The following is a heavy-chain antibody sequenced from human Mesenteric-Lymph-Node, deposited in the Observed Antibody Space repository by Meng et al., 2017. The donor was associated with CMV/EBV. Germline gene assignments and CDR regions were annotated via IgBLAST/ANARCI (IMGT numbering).Heavy chain of an antibody. V-gene: IGHV1-18*04. CDR3: ARDYYYGSGSYYNVFDY. J-gene: IGHJ4*02. CDR2: ISAYNGNT. Sequence: YTFTSYGISWVRQAPGQGLEWMGWISAYNGNTNYAQKLQGRVTVTTDTSTSTAYMELRSLRSDDTAVYYCARDYYYGSGSYYNVFDYWGQGTLVTVS. CDR1: YTFTSYG. D-gene: IGHD3-10*01.